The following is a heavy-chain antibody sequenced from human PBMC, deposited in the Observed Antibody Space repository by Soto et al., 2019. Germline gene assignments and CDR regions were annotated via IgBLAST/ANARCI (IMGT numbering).Heavy chain of an antibody. D-gene: IGHD2-2*01. CDR1: GYSFSNHW. J-gene: IGHJ4*02. Sequence: GESLKISCKGFGYSFSNHWIGWVRQMPGKGLEWMGIIDLSNSGTRYSPSFQGQVAISADKSISTVYLQWSSLKASDTAMYYCARRTFTSCWRHYFDYWCPGTIVTVSS. CDR3: ARRTFTSCWRHYFDY. V-gene: IGHV5-51*01. CDR2: IDLSNSGT.